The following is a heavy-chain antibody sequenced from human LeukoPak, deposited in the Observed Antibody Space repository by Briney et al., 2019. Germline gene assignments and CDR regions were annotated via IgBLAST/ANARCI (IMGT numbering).Heavy chain of an antibody. J-gene: IGHJ3*02. CDR3: ARGLYYYDSSGYYGDTFDI. V-gene: IGHV3-13*01. CDR1: GFTFSSYD. Sequence: GGSLRLSGAASGFTFSSYDMHWVRQPTGKGLDWVSGIGTTGDTYYPGSVKGRFTISRENAKNALYLQMNSLRAGDTAVYYCARGLYYYDSSGYYGDTFDIWGQGTMVIVSS. CDR2: IGTTGDT. D-gene: IGHD3-22*01.